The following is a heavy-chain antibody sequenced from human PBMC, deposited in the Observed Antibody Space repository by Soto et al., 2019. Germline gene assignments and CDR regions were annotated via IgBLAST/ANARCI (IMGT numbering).Heavy chain of an antibody. CDR2: ISGSGGST. CDR3: AKDHTVVIRDAFYI. Sequence: EAQLLESGGGLVQPGGSLRLSCAASGFTFSTYTMTWVRQAPGKGLEWVSGISGSGGSTYYADSVRGRFTISRDNSKNTLYLQMNSLRAEDTAVYYCAKDHTVVIRDAFYIWGQGTMVNVSS. CDR1: GFTFSTYT. V-gene: IGHV3-23*01. D-gene: IGHD3-22*01. J-gene: IGHJ3*02.